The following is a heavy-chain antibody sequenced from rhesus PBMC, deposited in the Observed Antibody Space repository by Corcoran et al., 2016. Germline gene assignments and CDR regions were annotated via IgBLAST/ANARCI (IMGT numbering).Heavy chain of an antibody. CDR3: ASPSGSLAMFDY. J-gene: IGHJ4*01. CDR2: SNGNSGST. Sequence: QVQLQESGPGLVKPSETLSLPCAVSGGSFSSYWWSWIRQPPGQGLEWMGESNGNSGSTNYNPALKSRVTISKDASKNQFSLKLSSVTAADTAVYYCASPSGSLAMFDYWGQGVLFTVSS. D-gene: IGHD6-25*01. V-gene: IGHV4-80*01. CDR1: GGSFSSYW.